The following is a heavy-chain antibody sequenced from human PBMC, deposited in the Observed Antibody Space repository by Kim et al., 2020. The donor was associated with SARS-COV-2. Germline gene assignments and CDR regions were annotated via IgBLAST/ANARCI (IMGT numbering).Heavy chain of an antibody. D-gene: IGHD6-19*01. V-gene: IGHV1-46*01. Sequence: ASVKVSCTASGYSFTSSYMHLVRQAPGQGLEWMRKINPSGDTTSYAQKFQGRVTMTRDTSTSTVYMELSSLTSEDTAMYYCTREPRNSGYFDYWGQGTLV. J-gene: IGHJ4*02. CDR2: INPSGDTT. CDR3: TREPRNSGYFDY. CDR1: GYSFTSSY.